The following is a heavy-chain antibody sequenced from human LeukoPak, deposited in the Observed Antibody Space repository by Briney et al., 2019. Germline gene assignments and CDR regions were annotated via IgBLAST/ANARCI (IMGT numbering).Heavy chain of an antibody. CDR2: IKQDGREK. V-gene: IGHV3-7*04. J-gene: IGHJ4*02. CDR1: GFTFSSYW. CDR3: ERVNLYSGWPFDY. D-gene: IGHD6-19*01. Sequence: GGSLRLSCAVSGFTFSSYWMSWVRQAPGKGLEWVANIKQDGREKYYVGSVKGRFTISRHNAKNSLYLQMNSLRAEDTAVYYCERVNLYSGWPFDYWGQGTLVTVSS.